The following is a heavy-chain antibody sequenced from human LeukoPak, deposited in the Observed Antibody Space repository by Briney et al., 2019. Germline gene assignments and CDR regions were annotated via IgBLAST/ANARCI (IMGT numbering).Heavy chain of an antibody. D-gene: IGHD3-10*01. Sequence: PGGSLRLSCAASGFIFSSYAMSWVRQAPGKGLEWVGYIYYTGNTNYNPSLKSRVTISVDTSENQFSLKLTSVTAADTAVYYCARHGGITMVRGVLSAFDIWGQGTMVTVSS. CDR1: GFIFSSYA. J-gene: IGHJ3*02. CDR2: IYYTGNT. CDR3: ARHGGITMVRGVLSAFDI. V-gene: IGHV4-59*08.